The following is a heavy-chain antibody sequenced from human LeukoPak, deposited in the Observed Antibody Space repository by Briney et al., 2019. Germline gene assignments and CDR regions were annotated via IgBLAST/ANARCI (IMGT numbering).Heavy chain of an antibody. J-gene: IGHJ4*02. V-gene: IGHV3-23*01. CDR1: GFTFSSYA. Sequence: GGSLRLSCAASGFTFSSYAMNWVRQAPGKGLEWVSAISGTGGSTYYADSVKGRFTISRDNSKNTLYLQMNSLRAEDTAVYYCAKEGTASKPSDLDHWGLGTLVTVSS. CDR3: AKEGTASKPSDLDH. D-gene: IGHD1/OR15-1a*01. CDR2: ISGTGGST.